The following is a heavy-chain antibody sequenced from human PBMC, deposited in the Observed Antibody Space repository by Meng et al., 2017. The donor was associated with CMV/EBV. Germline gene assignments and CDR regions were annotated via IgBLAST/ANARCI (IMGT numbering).Heavy chain of an antibody. CDR3: ARVTSYCSSTSCLDY. V-gene: IGHV3-21*01. CDR1: GFTFSSYS. D-gene: IGHD2-2*01. Sequence: GESLKISCAASGFTFSSYSMNWVRQAPGKGLEWVSSISSSSSYIYYADSVKGRFTISRGNAKNSLYLQMNSLRAEDTAVYYCARVTSYCSSTSCLDYWGQGTLVTVSS. CDR2: ISSSSSYI. J-gene: IGHJ4*02.